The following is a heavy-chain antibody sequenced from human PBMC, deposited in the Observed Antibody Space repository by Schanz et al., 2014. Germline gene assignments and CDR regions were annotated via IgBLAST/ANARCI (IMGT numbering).Heavy chain of an antibody. Sequence: VQLLESGGGVVRPGGSLRLSCAASGFVFGDYYMTWIRQAPGKGLEWVSYISGSSRTIYYADSMKGRFTVSRDNAENALYLQMNSLRAEDTAVYYCARGGPAYYFDDWGQGTLVTVSS. CDR1: GFVFGDYY. V-gene: IGHV3-11*04. J-gene: IGHJ4*02. CDR2: ISGSSRTI. CDR3: ARGGPAYYFDD.